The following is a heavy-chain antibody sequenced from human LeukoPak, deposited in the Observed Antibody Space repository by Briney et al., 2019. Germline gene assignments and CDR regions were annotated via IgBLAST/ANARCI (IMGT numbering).Heavy chain of an antibody. CDR1: GGSFSGYY. CDR3: ARVVYYYDSSGIDY. D-gene: IGHD3-22*01. CDR2: INHSGST. J-gene: IGHJ4*02. Sequence: SDTLSLTCAVYGGSFSGYYWSWIRQPPGKGLEWIGEINHSGSTNYNPSLKSRVTISVDTSKNQFSLKLSSVTAADTAVYYCARVVYYYDSSGIDYWGQGTLVTVSS. V-gene: IGHV4-34*01.